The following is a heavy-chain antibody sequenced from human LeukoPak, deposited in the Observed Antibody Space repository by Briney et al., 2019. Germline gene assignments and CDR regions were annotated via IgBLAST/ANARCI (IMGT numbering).Heavy chain of an antibody. D-gene: IGHD6-19*01. CDR1: GFTFSSYA. CDR2: ISSSSSYI. Sequence: GGSLRLSCAASGFTFSSYAMSWVRQAPGKGLEWVSSISSSSSYIYYADSVKGRFTISRDNAKNSLYLQMNSLRAEDTAVYYCARDGQWLGHFDYWGQGTLVTVSS. V-gene: IGHV3-21*01. J-gene: IGHJ4*02. CDR3: ARDGQWLGHFDY.